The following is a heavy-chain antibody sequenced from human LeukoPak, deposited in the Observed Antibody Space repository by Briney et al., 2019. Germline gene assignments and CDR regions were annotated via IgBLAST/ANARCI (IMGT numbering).Heavy chain of an antibody. J-gene: IGHJ4*02. CDR1: GFTFSSYA. D-gene: IGHD6-19*01. Sequence: GGSLRLSCAASGFTFSSYAMSWFGQAPGRGLKGVPAISGSGGSTYYADSVKGRFTISRDNSKNTLYLQMNSLRAEDTAVYYCAKPPLQWLDDDSYWGQGTLVTVSS. CDR2: ISGSGGST. CDR3: AKPPLQWLDDDSY. V-gene: IGHV3-23*01.